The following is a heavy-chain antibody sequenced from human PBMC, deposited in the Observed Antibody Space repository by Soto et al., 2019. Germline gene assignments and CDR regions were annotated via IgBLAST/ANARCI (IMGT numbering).Heavy chain of an antibody. CDR1: EFTFSRYW. V-gene: IGHV3-7*01. Sequence: GGSLRLSCAVSEFTFSRYWMSWVRQCPGKGLEWVANIKEDGSEKYYVDSVKGRFTISRDNAKNSLYLQMTSVTVEDTAVYYCARDHNWSLDYWGQGILVTVSS. CDR2: IKEDGSEK. J-gene: IGHJ4*02. D-gene: IGHD3-3*01. CDR3: ARDHNWSLDY.